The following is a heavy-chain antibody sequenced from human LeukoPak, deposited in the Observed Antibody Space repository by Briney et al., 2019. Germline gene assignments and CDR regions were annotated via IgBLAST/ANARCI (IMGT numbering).Heavy chain of an antibody. CDR2: IYSDNT. J-gene: IGHJ4*02. CDR1: GLTVSGNS. CDR3: ARRAGAYSHPYDY. V-gene: IGHV3-53*01. Sequence: PGGSLRLSCTVSGLTVSGNSMSWVRQAPGKGLEWVSFIYSDNTNYSDSVKGRFTISRDNSKNTLYLQMSSLRAEDTAVYYCARRAGAYSHPYDYWGQGTLVTVSS. D-gene: IGHD4/OR15-4a*01.